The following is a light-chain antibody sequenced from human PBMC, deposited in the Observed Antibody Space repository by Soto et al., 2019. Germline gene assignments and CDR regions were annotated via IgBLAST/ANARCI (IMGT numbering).Light chain of an antibody. J-gene: IGKJ1*01. CDR1: QSISSW. CDR2: KAS. Sequence: DIQMTQSPSTLSASVGDRVTITCRASQSISSWLAWYQQKPGKVPKLLIYKASSLERGVPSRFSGSGSGTEYTLTISSLQPDDFANYYCQQYNNYRTFGQGTKVDIK. CDR3: QQYNNYRT. V-gene: IGKV1-5*03.